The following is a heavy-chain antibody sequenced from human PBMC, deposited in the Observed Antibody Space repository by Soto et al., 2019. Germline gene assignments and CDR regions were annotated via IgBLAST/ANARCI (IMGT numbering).Heavy chain of an antibody. CDR1: GGSFSGSY. CDR3: ARGRKVVVPAARYYYYGMDV. CDR2: INHSGST. D-gene: IGHD2-2*01. J-gene: IGHJ6*02. V-gene: IGHV4-34*01. Sequence: QVQLQQWGAGLLKPSETLSLTCAVYGGSFSGSYWSWIRQPPGKGLEWIGEINHSGSTNYNPSLKSRVTISVDTSKNQFSLKLSSVTAADTAVYYCARGRKVVVPAARYYYYGMDVWGQGTTVTVSS.